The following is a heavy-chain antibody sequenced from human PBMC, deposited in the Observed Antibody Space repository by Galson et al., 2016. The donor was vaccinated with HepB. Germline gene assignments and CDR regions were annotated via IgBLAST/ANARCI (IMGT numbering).Heavy chain of an antibody. Sequence: SLRLSCAASGFTFSTYAMSWVRQAPGKGLEWVSYISSSGTTIYYADSVKGRFTISRDNAKNSLYLQMNSLRAEDTAAYYCAREPVRLDDLLTGPPKNPDYWGQGTLVTVSS. CDR2: ISSSGTTI. CDR1: GFTFSTYA. V-gene: IGHV3-48*03. CDR3: AREPVRLDDLLTGPPKNPDY. D-gene: IGHD3-9*01. J-gene: IGHJ4*02.